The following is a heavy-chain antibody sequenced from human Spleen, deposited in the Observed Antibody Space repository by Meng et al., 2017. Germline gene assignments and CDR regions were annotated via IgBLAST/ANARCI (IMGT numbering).Heavy chain of an antibody. CDR2: INHSGST. CDR1: GGSFSDYY. D-gene: IGHD4-11*01. V-gene: IGHV4-34*01. CDR3: ARGPTTTAHDFDY. J-gene: IGHJ4*02. Sequence: SETLSLTCVVSGGSFSDYYWSWIRQPPGKGLEWIGEINHSGSTNYNPSLESRATISVDTSQNNLSLKLSSVTDADSAVYYCARGPTTTAHDFDYWGQGTMVTVSS.